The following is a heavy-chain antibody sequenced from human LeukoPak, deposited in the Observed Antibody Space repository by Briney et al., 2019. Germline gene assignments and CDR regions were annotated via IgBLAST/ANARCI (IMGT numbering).Heavy chain of an antibody. V-gene: IGHV3-66*01. Sequence: GGSLRLSCAASGFTFSSYEMNWVRQAPGRGLEWVSDIIDSGYSTNYADSVKGRFTISRDNSKNTLYLQMNSLRAEDTAVYYCARTPTYYDILTGSNFGGYFDYWGQGTLVTVSS. CDR1: GFTFSSYE. CDR2: IDSGYST. J-gene: IGHJ4*02. D-gene: IGHD3-9*01. CDR3: ARTPTYYDILTGSNFGGYFDY.